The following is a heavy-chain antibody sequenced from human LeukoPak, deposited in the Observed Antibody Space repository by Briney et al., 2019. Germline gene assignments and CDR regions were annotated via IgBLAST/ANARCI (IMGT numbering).Heavy chain of an antibody. CDR2: IKPNSGGI. J-gene: IGHJ5*02. D-gene: IGHD5-24*01. CDR3: ARDGRDDYPKAFDP. Sequence: ASVKVSCKASGYTFTGYYLHWVRQAPGQGLEWMGWIKPNSGGINYAQKFQGRVTMTSDTSISTAYMELSWLRSVDPAVYYFARDGRDDYPKAFDPRGQGTLVTVSS. V-gene: IGHV1-2*02. CDR1: GYTFTGYY.